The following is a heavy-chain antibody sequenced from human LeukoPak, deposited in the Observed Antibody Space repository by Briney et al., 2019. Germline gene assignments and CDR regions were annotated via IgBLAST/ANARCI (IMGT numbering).Heavy chain of an antibody. J-gene: IGHJ6*03. V-gene: IGHV4-34*01. CDR2: INHSGST. Sequence: SETLSLTCAVYGGSFSGYYWSWIRQPPGKGLEWIGEINHSGSTNYNPSLKSRVTISVDTSKNQFSLKLSSVTAADTAVYYCARLRAGYSYGYSSYYYYYMDVWGKGTTVTISS. CDR3: ARLRAGYSYGYSSYYYYYMDV. D-gene: IGHD5-18*01. CDR1: GGSFSGYY.